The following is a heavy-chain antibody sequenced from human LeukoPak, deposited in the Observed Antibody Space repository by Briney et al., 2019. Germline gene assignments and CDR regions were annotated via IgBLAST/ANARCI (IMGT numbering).Heavy chain of an antibody. CDR2: IYPGDSGT. J-gene: IGHJ4*02. V-gene: IGHV5-51*01. CDR1: GYSFTSYW. Sequence: GESLKISCKGSGYSFTSYWIGWVRQMPGKGLEWMGIIYPGDSGTRYSPSFQGQVTISADKSISTAYLQWSSLKASDTAMYYCARQGRYYDSSGYYYPYYFDYWGQGTLVTVSS. CDR3: ARQGRYYDSSGYYYPYYFDY. D-gene: IGHD3-22*01.